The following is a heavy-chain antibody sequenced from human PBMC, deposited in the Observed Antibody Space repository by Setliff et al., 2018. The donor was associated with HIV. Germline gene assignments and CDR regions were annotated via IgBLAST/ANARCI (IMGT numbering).Heavy chain of an antibody. V-gene: IGHV3-7*01. J-gene: IGHJ4*02. Sequence: PGGSLRLSCVASGFTFNNYWVNWVRQAPGKGLEWVANIKQDGSEKYYVDSVKGRFTISEDNANHSLYLQMYSLRAEDTAVYYCARGFIRTRYPFDYWGQGTLVTVSS. CDR3: ARGFIRTRYPFDY. D-gene: IGHD2-2*02. CDR1: GFTFNNYW. CDR2: IKQDGSEK.